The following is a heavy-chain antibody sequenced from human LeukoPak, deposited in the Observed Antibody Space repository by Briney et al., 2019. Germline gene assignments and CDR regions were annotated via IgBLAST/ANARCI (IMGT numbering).Heavy chain of an antibody. V-gene: IGHV3-9*01. CDR3: AKDIVGARTRIYIGGAFDI. D-gene: IGHD1-26*01. CDR2: ISWNSGSI. Sequence: PGGSLRLSCAASGFTFDDYAMHWVRQAPGKGLEWVSGISWNSGSIGYADSVKGRFTISRDNAKNSLYLQMNSLRAEDTALYYCAKDIVGARTRIYIGGAFDIWGQGTMVTVSS. J-gene: IGHJ3*02. CDR1: GFTFDDYA.